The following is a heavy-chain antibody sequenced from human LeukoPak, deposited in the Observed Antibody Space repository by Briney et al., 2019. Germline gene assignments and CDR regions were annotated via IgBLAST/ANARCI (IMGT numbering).Heavy chain of an antibody. CDR1: GFTFSSYA. CDR2: ISGSGGST. V-gene: IGHV3-23*01. D-gene: IGHD4-11*01. Sequence: GGSLRLSCAASGFTFSSYAMSWVRQAPGKGLELVSAISGSGGSTYYADSVKGRFTISRDNSKNTLYLQMNSLRAEDTAVYYCAKAQFLGYSNSYYFDYWGQGTLVTVSS. CDR3: AKAQFLGYSNSYYFDY. J-gene: IGHJ4*02.